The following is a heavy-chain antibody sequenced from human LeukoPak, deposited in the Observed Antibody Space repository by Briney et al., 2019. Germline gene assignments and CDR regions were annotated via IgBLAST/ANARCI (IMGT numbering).Heavy chain of an antibody. CDR2: ISSSSSTI. J-gene: IGHJ5*02. V-gene: IGHV3-48*01. D-gene: IGHD2-15*01. Sequence: PGGSLRLSCAASRFTFSSYSMNWVRQAPGQGLEWVSYISSSSSTIYYADSVKGRFTISRDNAKNSLYLQINSLRAEDTAVYYCARAGYCSGGSCVLNWFDPWGQGTLVTVSS. CDR3: ARAGYCSGGSCVLNWFDP. CDR1: RFTFSSYS.